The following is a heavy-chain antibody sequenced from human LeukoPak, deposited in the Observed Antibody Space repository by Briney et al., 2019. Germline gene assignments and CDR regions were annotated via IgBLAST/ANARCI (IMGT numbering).Heavy chain of an antibody. CDR1: GYTVTDYY. Sequence: ASVKISCKVSGYTVTDYYMHWVQQAPGKGLEWMGLVDPEDGETIYAEKFQGRATITADTSTDTAYMELSSLRSEDTAVYYCAPTIVGATPCFDYWGQGTLVTVSS. V-gene: IGHV1-69-2*01. J-gene: IGHJ4*02. CDR2: VDPEDGET. CDR3: APTIVGATPCFDY. D-gene: IGHD1-26*01.